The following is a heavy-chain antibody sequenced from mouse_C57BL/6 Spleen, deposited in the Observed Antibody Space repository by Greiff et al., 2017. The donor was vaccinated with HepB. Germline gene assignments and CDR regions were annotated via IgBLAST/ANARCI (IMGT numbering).Heavy chain of an antibody. Sequence: VQLQQPGAELVRPGTSVKLSCKASGYTFTSYWMHWVKQRPGQGLEWIGVIDPSDSYTNYNQKFKGKATLTVDTSSSTAYMQLSSLTSEDSAVYYCASYYDYDSPFDYWGQGTTLTVSS. CDR1: GYTFTSYW. CDR3: ASYYDYDSPFDY. J-gene: IGHJ2*01. CDR2: IDPSDSYT. V-gene: IGHV1-59*01. D-gene: IGHD2-4*01.